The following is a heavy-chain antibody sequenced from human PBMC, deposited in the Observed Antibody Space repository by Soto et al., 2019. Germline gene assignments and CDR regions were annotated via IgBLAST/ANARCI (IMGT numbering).Heavy chain of an antibody. CDR2: ISAYNGNT. Sequence: ASVKVSCKASGYTFTSYGISWVRQAPGQGLEWMGWISAYNGNTNYAQKLQGRVTMTTDTSTSTAYMELRSLRSDDTAVYYCAVIEAYSSSWLQNYYYGMDVWGQGTTVTVSS. CDR1: GYTFTSYG. CDR3: AVIEAYSSSWLQNYYYGMDV. V-gene: IGHV1-18*01. D-gene: IGHD6-13*01. J-gene: IGHJ6*02.